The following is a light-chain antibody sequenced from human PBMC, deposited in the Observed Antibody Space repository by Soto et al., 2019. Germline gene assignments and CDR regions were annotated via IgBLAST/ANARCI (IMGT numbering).Light chain of an antibody. V-gene: IGLV2-23*02. J-gene: IGLJ2*01. CDR2: EIT. CDR3: CSYAGSSTLV. CDR1: STDVGTYNL. Sequence: QSVLTQPASLSGSPRQSITISCTGSSTDVGTYNLVSWYQQHPGKAPKLMIYEITKRPSGVSNRFSGSKSGNTASLTIAGLQAEDEADYYCCSYAGSSTLVFGGGTKLTVL.